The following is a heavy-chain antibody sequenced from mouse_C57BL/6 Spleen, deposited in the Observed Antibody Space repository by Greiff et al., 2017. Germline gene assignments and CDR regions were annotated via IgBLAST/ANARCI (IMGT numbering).Heavy chain of an antibody. CDR2: ISDGGSYT. D-gene: IGHD5-5*01. V-gene: IGHV5-4*01. Sequence: EVQRVESGGGLVKPGGSLKLSCAASGFTFSSYAMSWVRQTPAKRLVWVATISDGGSYTYYPANVKGRFTISRDNAKNHLYLQMSHLKSEDTAMYYCARELPGAMDYWGQGTSVTVSS. J-gene: IGHJ4*01. CDR1: GFTFSSYA. CDR3: ARELPGAMDY.